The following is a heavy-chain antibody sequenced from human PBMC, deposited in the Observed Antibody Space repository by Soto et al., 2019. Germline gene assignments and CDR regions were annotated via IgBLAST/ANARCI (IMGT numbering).Heavy chain of an antibody. V-gene: IGHV4-59*01. Sequence: QVQLQESGPGLVKPSETVSVTCNVSGGSTSGYYWTWIRQSPGKGLEWIGYIHSSGTTTYNPSLKSRVTISIDTSKNQAYLRVTSVTAADTAIYYCARHKKWAEQGWFDPWGQGPQVTVSS. CDR2: IHSSGTT. J-gene: IGHJ5*02. CDR3: ARHKKWAEQGWFDP. CDR1: GGSTSGYY. D-gene: IGHD1-26*01.